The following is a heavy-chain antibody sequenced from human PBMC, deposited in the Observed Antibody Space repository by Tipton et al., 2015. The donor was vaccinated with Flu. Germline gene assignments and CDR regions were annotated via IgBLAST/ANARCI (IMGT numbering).Heavy chain of an antibody. Sequence: TLSLTCSVSGGSLRSDSSYWGWIRQPPGKGLEWIATIHRSGSTKYNPSLKSRVTISVDTSKNQFYLEMRSVTAADMAVYYCARRDFSNYVSDPKNWFDRWGQGTLVTVSS. CDR2: IHRSGST. CDR1: GGSLRSDSSY. V-gene: IGHV4-39*07. CDR3: ARRDFSNYVSDPKNWFDR. J-gene: IGHJ5*02. D-gene: IGHD4-11*01.